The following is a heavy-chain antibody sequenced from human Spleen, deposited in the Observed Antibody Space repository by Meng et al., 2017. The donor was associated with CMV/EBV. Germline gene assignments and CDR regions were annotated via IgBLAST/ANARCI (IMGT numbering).Heavy chain of an antibody. J-gene: IGHJ5*02. V-gene: IGHV4-34*01. D-gene: IGHD2-2*01. CDR2: INHSGST. CDR3: ARALYCSSTSCYGYNWFDP. Sequence: GSLRLSCAVYGGSFSGYYWSWIRQPPGKGLEWIGEINHSGSTNYNPSLKSRVTISVDTSKNQFSLKLSSVTAADTAVYYCARALYCSSTSCYGYNWFDPWGQGTLVTVSS. CDR1: GGSFSGYY.